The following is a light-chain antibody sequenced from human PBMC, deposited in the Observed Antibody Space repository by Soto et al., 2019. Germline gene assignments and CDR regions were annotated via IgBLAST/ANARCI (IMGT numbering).Light chain of an antibody. CDR3: QQYGSSPPYT. J-gene: IGKJ2*01. CDR1: QSVSSSF. CDR2: HAS. V-gene: IGKV3D-20*01. Sequence: EIVLTQSPATLSLSPGERATLSCGASQSVSSSFLAWYQQKPGLAPRLLIYHASSRATGIPDRFSGSGSGTDFTLTISRLEPEAFAVYYCQQYGSSPPYTFGQGTKLEIK.